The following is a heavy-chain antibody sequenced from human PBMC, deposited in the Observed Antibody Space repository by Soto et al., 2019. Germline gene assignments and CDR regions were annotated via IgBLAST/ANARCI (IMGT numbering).Heavy chain of an antibody. J-gene: IGHJ1*01. CDR3: AREENCSDGICYSEYFQR. CDR1: GYIFTAYS. CDR2: VNPSGGSK. V-gene: IGHV1-46*01. Sequence: QVQLVQSGAEVKKPGASVKVSCKASGYIFTAYSMPWVRQAPGQGLEWMGVVNPSGGSKNYAQTFQGRITMTRDTSTSTVYMDLSSLTSEDTAVYYCAREENCSDGICYSEYFQRWGQGTLVTVSS. D-gene: IGHD2-15*01.